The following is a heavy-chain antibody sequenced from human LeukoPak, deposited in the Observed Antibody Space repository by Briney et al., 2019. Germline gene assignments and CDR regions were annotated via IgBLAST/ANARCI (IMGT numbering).Heavy chain of an antibody. D-gene: IGHD3-3*01. CDR3: AKDGSAYYDFWSGYSTGYYYYGMDV. Sequence: GGSLRLSCAASGFTFSSYGMHWVRQAPGKGLEWVAVISYDGSNKYYADSVKGRFTISRDNSMNTLYLQMNSLRAEDTAVYYCAKDGSAYYDFWSGYSTGYYYYGMDVWGQGTTVTVSS. CDR1: GFTFSSYG. J-gene: IGHJ6*02. V-gene: IGHV3-30*18. CDR2: ISYDGSNK.